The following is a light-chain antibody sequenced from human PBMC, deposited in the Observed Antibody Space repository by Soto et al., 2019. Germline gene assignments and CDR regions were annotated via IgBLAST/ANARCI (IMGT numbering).Light chain of an antibody. CDR3: QQYGSSPQT. V-gene: IGKV3-20*01. CDR2: GAS. CDR1: QSVSSSY. J-gene: IGKJ1*01. Sequence: EIVLTKSPGTLSLSPGERATLSCRASQSVSSSYLAWYQQKPGQAPRLLIYGASSMATGIPDRFSGSGSGTDFTLTISRLEPEDFAVYYCQQYGSSPQTFGQGTKVDIK.